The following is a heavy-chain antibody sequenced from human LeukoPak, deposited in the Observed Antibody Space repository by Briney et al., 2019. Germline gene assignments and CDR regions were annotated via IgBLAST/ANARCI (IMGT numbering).Heavy chain of an antibody. J-gene: IGHJ4*02. CDR2: INDAGGST. V-gene: IGHV3-23*01. D-gene: IGHD4-17*01. CDR3: ARPPTVTTWVFDY. Sequence: GGSLRLSCAASGFTFSSYAMNWVRQAPGKGLEWVSAINDAGGSTYYADSVKGRFTISRDNSKNTLYLQINSLRAEDTAVYYCARPPTVTTWVFDYWGQRTLVTVSS. CDR1: GFTFSSYA.